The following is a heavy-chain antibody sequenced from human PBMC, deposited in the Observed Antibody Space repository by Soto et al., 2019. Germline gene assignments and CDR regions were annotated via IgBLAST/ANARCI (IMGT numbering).Heavy chain of an antibody. CDR1: GFTFSTYA. CDR2: ISNSFSDGNT. J-gene: IGHJ4*02. D-gene: IGHD1-7*01. V-gene: IGHV3-23*01. Sequence: EVHLLESGGGLEQPGGSLRLSCAASGFTFSTYAMNWVRQAPGKGLEWVSAISNSFSDGNTHYADSVKGRFTISRDNAKNTVFLEMNSLRAEDTAVYYCAKVFSPELGNYFDHWGQGTLVTVSS. CDR3: AKVFSPELGNYFDH.